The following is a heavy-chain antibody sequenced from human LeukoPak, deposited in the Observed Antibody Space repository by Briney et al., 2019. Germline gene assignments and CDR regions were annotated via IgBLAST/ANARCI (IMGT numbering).Heavy chain of an antibody. CDR3: ARVDTAMPWGYY. D-gene: IGHD5-18*01. V-gene: IGHV3-30*04. CDR1: GFTFSSYA. CDR2: ISYDGSNK. Sequence: GGSLRLSCAASGFTFSSYAMHWVRQAPGKGLEWVAVISYDGSNKYYADSVKGRFTISRDNSKNTLYLQMNSLRAEDTAVYYCARVDTAMPWGYYWGQGTLVTVSS. J-gene: IGHJ4*02.